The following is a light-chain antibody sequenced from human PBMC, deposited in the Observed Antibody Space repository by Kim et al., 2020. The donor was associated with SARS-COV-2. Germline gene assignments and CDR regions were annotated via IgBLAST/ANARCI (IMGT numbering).Light chain of an antibody. CDR1: KLGDKY. CDR2: QDS. J-gene: IGLJ3*02. V-gene: IGLV3-1*01. CDR3: QAWDSSTGV. Sequence: SYELTPPSVSVSPGQTASITCSGDKLGDKYACWYQQKPGQYPVLVIYQDSKRPSGIPERFSGSNSGNTATLTISGTQAMDEADYYCQAWDSSTGVFGGGTKVTVL.